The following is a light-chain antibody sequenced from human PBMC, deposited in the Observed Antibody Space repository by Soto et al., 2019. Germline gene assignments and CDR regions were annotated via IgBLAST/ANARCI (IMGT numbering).Light chain of an antibody. Sequence: EIVMTQSPSTLSVSAGERATLTCRASQSISNNLAWYQQKPGKAPRLLIYGASTRPSGIPARFSGSGSGTEFTLTISSLQSEDFAIYYCQQYNKSPPHTFGPGTKLEIK. CDR2: GAS. J-gene: IGKJ2*01. CDR3: QQYNKSPPHT. V-gene: IGKV3-15*01. CDR1: QSISNN.